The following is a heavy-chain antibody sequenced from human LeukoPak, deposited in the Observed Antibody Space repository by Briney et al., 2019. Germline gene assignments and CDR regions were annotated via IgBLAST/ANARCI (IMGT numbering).Heavy chain of an antibody. CDR3: AKDMITIFGVVTPHDAFDI. Sequence: GGSLRLSCAASGFTFSSYAMSWVRQAPGKGLEWVSAISGSGGSTYHADSVKGRFTISRDNSKNTLYLQMNSLRAEDTAVYYCAKDMITIFGVVTPHDAFDIWGQGTMVTVSS. V-gene: IGHV3-23*01. J-gene: IGHJ3*02. CDR2: ISGSGGST. CDR1: GFTFSSYA. D-gene: IGHD3-3*01.